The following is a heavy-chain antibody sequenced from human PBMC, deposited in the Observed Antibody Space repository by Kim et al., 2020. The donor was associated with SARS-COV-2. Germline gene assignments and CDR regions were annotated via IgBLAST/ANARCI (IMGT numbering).Heavy chain of an antibody. Sequence: SETLSLTCGVNGGSFSGHYWYWIRQAPGRGLEWIGEVTHRGEMNYNPSLKSRVTMSVDTSTNRLSLRMSSVTATDTAIYFCVRSILTGGNWGQGTLVTVSS. D-gene: IGHD3-10*01. CDR1: GGSFSGHY. V-gene: IGHV4-34*01. CDR2: VTHRGEM. J-gene: IGHJ4*02. CDR3: VRSILTGGN.